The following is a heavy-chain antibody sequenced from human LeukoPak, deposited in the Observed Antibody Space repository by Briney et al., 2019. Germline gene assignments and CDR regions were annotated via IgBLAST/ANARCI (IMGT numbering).Heavy chain of an antibody. D-gene: IGHD3-3*01. V-gene: IGHV1-8*03. J-gene: IGHJ5*02. CDR2: MNPNSGNT. CDR3: ARGSNPQAGIGYYDFWSGHRGDWFDP. Sequence: GASVKVSCKASGYTFTSYDINWVRQATGQGLEWMGWMNPNSGNTGYAQKFQGRVTITRNPSISTAYMELSSLRSEDTAVYYCARGSNPQAGIGYYDFWSGHRGDWFDPWGQGTLVTVSS. CDR1: GYTFTSYD.